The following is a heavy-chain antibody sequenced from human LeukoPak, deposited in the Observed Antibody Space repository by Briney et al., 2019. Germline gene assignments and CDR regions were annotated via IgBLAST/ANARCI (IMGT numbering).Heavy chain of an antibody. Sequence: GGSLRLSCAASGFTFSSYGMHWVRQAPGKGLEWVAVISYDGSNKYYADSVKGRFTISRDNSKNTLYLQMNSLRVEDTAVYYCAKDRTGYGSGSYSFDYWGQGTLVTVSS. V-gene: IGHV3-30*18. J-gene: IGHJ4*02. CDR2: ISYDGSNK. D-gene: IGHD3-10*01. CDR1: GFTFSSYG. CDR3: AKDRTGYGSGSYSFDY.